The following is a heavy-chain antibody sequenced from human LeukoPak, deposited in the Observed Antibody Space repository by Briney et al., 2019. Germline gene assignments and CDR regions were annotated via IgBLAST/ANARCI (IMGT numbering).Heavy chain of an antibody. V-gene: IGHV4-4*07. CDR1: GGSISSYY. CDR3: ASQIFGVVMPDY. Sequence: SETLSLTCTVSGGSISSYYWSWIRQPAGKGLEWIGRIYTSGSTNYNPSLKSRVTISVDTSKNQFSLKLSSVTAADTAVYYCASQIFGVVMPDYWGQGTLVTVSS. CDR2: IYTSGST. D-gene: IGHD3-3*01. J-gene: IGHJ4*02.